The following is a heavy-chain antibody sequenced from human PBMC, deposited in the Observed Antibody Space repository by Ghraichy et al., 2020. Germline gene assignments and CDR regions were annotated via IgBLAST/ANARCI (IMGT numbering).Heavy chain of an antibody. Sequence: GGSLRLSCAASGFTFSSYSMNWVRQAPGKGLEWVSYSSSSSTIYYADSVKGRFTISRDNAKNSLYLQMNSLRDEDTAVYYCARSVPLKTVTTYYYYYGMDVWGQGTTVTVSS. V-gene: IGHV3-48*02. D-gene: IGHD4-17*01. CDR2: SSSSSTI. CDR3: ARSVPLKTVTTYYYYYGMDV. J-gene: IGHJ6*02. CDR1: GFTFSSYS.